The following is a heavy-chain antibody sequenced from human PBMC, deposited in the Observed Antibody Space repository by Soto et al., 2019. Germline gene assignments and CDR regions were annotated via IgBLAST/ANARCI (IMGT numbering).Heavy chain of an antibody. J-gene: IGHJ6*02. CDR1: GYTFTSYD. D-gene: IGHD3-3*01. CDR3: AREGVGRYYDFWSGYLSPSYYYNGMDV. V-gene: IGHV1-8*01. CDR2: RNPNSGNT. Sequence: ASVKVSCKASGYTFTSYDINWVRQATGQGLEWMGWRNPNSGNTGYAQKLQGRVTMTRNTSISTAYMELSSLRSEDTAVYYCAREGVGRYYDFWSGYLSPSYYYNGMDVWGQGTTVTVSS.